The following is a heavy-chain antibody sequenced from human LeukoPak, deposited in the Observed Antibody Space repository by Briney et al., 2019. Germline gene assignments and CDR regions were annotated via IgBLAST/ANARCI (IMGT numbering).Heavy chain of an antibody. D-gene: IGHD3-10*01. J-gene: IGHJ5*02. CDR1: GGSISSSSYY. V-gene: IGHV4-39*01. Sequence: SETLSLTCTVSGGSISSSSYYWGWIRQPPGKGLEWIGSIYYSGSIYYNPSLKSRVTISVDTSKNQFSLKLSSVTAADTAVYYCARLGANMVRGVSWFDPWGQGTLVTVSS. CDR3: ARLGANMVRGVSWFDP. CDR2: IYYSGSI.